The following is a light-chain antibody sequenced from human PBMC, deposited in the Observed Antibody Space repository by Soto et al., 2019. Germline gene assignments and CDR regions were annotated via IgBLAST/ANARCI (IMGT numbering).Light chain of an antibody. J-gene: IGKJ5*01. Sequence: EIVLTQSPATLSLSPGERATLSCRASQSVSGNLAWYQQKPGQAPRLLIYDTSTRATGIPARFSGSGSGTEFTLTIRSLQSEDFAVYYCQQYNNWPPITFGQGTRLEIK. CDR1: QSVSGN. V-gene: IGKV3-15*01. CDR2: DTS. CDR3: QQYNNWPPIT.